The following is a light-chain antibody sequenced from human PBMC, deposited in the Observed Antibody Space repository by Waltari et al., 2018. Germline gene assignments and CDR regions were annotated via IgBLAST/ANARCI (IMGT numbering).Light chain of an antibody. Sequence: SYELTQSPSVSLSPGQTARIPCSGDAFPKKYAYWYQKKPGQAPVLIIFKDRERPSGIPERFSGSTSGTTVTLTITGVQAEDEADYYCLSPETRGSWVFGGGTKLTVL. J-gene: IGLJ2*01. CDR1: AFPKKY. V-gene: IGLV3-25*03. CDR2: KDR. CDR3: LSPETRGSWV.